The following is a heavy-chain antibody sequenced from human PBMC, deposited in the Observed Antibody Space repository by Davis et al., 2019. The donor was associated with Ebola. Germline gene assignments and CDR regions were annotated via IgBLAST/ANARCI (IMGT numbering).Heavy chain of an antibody. Sequence: ASVKVSCKASGYTFTSCGITWVRQAPGQGLEWMGWINPHNGNTNYAQNVQGRVTMTTDTSTSTAYMEVGSLRSDDTAMYYCARAQFPTTSDHWGQGTLVTVSS. CDR3: ARAQFPTTSDH. J-gene: IGHJ4*02. D-gene: IGHD1-1*01. V-gene: IGHV1-18*04. CDR2: INPHNGNT. CDR1: GYTFTSCG.